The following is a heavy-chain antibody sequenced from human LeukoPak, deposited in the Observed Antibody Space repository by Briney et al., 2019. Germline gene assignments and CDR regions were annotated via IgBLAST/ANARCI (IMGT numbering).Heavy chain of an antibody. V-gene: IGHV3-23*01. CDR1: GFNLRSYA. CDR2: FSGSGVST. J-gene: IGHJ4*02. CDR3: AKDLQRYNYETSGYYITSAFDY. D-gene: IGHD3-22*01. Sequence: PGGSLRLSCAASGFNLRSYAMSWVRQAPGKGLEWVSVFSGSGVSTFYSDSVKGRFTISRDNSKNTLYLQMNSLRAEDTAVYYCAKDLQRYNYETSGYYITSAFDYWGQGTLVTVSS.